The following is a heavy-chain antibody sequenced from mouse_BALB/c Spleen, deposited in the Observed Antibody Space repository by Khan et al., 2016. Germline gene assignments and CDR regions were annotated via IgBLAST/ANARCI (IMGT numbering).Heavy chain of an antibody. CDR1: GFTFSDAW. Sequence: EVKLEVSGGGLVQPGGSMKLSCAASGFTFSDAWMDWVRQSPEKGLEWVADLRSKANNHATYSAASVKGRFTISRDDSKSCVYLQMNSLRAEETGSYYCRSVYFDYWGQGTTLTVSA. CDR2: LRSKANNHAT. CDR3: RSVYFDY. J-gene: IGHJ2*01. V-gene: IGHV6-6*01.